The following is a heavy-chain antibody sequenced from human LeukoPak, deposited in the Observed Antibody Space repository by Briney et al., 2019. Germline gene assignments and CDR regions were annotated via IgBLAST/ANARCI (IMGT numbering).Heavy chain of an antibody. CDR1: GYTFTSYD. D-gene: IGHD6-13*01. Sequence: GASVKVSCKASGYTFTSYDINWVRQATGQGLEWMGWMNPNSGNTGYAQKFQGRVTVTRNTSISTAYMELSSLRSEDTAVYYCARGPGAAAVRYYYYGMDVWGQGTTVTVSS. J-gene: IGHJ6*02. V-gene: IGHV1-8*01. CDR3: ARGPGAAAVRYYYYGMDV. CDR2: MNPNSGNT.